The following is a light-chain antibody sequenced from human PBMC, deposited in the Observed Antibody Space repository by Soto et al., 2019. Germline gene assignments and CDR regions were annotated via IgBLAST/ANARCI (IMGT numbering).Light chain of an antibody. V-gene: IGLV2-23*03. Sequence: QLVLTQPASVSGSPGQSITISCTGTSSDVGSYNLVSWYQQHPGKAPKLMIYEGSKRPSGVSNRFSGSKSGNTASLTISGLQAEDEADYYCCSYAGSSTFRVFGGGTQLTVL. J-gene: IGLJ2*01. CDR1: SSDVGSYNL. CDR2: EGS. CDR3: CSYAGSSTFRV.